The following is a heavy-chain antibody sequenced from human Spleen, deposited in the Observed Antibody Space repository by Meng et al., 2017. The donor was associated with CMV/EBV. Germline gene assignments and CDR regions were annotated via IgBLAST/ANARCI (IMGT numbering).Heavy chain of an antibody. Sequence: FTFSSYGMHWVRQAPGKGLEWVAVISYDGSNKYYADSVKGRFTISRDKSKNTLYLQMNSLRAEDTAVYYCARRGIIVVVVAAEYYFDYWGQGTLVTVSS. CDR1: FTFSSYG. D-gene: IGHD2-15*01. V-gene: IGHV3-30*03. CDR3: ARRGIIVVVVAAEYYFDY. J-gene: IGHJ4*02. CDR2: ISYDGSNK.